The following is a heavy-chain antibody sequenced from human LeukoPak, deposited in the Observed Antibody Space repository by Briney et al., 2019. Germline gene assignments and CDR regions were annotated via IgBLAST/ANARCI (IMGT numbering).Heavy chain of an antibody. Sequence: PSETLSLTCTVSGGSISSYYWSWIRQPAGKGLEGIGRICTSGSTNYNPSLKSRVTMSVDTSKTQFSLKLSSVTAADTAVYYCARLRFGEFPPIRYFDLWGRGTLVTVSS. CDR2: ICTSGST. CDR3: ARLRFGEFPPIRYFDL. D-gene: IGHD3-16*01. J-gene: IGHJ2*01. CDR1: GGSISSYY. V-gene: IGHV4-4*07.